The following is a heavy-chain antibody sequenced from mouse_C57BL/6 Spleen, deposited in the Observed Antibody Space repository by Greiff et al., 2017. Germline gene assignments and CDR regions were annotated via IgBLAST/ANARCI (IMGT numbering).Heavy chain of an antibody. J-gene: IGHJ2*01. CDR1: GYSITSGYY. CDR3: ARVIYYDYGDFDY. Sequence: ESGPGLVKPSQSLSLTCSVTGYSITSGYYWNWLRQFPGNKLEWMGYISYDGSNNYNPSLKNRISITRDTSKNQFFLKLNSVTTEDTATYYCARVIYYDYGDFDYWGQGTTRTVSS. V-gene: IGHV3-6*01. CDR2: ISYDGSN. D-gene: IGHD2-4*01.